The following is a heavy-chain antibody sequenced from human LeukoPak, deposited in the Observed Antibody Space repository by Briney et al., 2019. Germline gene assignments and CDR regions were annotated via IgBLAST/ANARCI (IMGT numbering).Heavy chain of an antibody. Sequence: PGESLKISCKGSGYRFTSYWIGWVRQMPGKGLEWMGIIYPGDSDTRYSPSFQGQVTISADKSISTAYLQWSSLKASDTAMYYCARQVGVGSGSYMIDPWGQGTLVTVSS. J-gene: IGHJ5*02. CDR1: GYRFTSYW. V-gene: IGHV5-51*01. CDR3: ARQVGVGSGSYMIDP. CDR2: IYPGDSDT. D-gene: IGHD3-10*01.